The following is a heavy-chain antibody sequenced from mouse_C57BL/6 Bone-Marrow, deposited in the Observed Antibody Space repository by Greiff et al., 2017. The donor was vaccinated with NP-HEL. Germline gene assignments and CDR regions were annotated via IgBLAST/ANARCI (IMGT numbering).Heavy chain of an antibody. Sequence: DVMLVESGGGLVQPGGSLSLSCAASGFTFTDYYMSWARQPPGKALEWLGFIRNKANGYTTEYSASVKGRFTISRDNSQSILYLQMNALRAEDSATYYCARSTVVPFAYWGQGTLVTVSA. CDR3: ARSTVVPFAY. J-gene: IGHJ3*01. CDR2: IRNKANGYTT. CDR1: GFTFTDYY. V-gene: IGHV7-3*01. D-gene: IGHD1-1*01.